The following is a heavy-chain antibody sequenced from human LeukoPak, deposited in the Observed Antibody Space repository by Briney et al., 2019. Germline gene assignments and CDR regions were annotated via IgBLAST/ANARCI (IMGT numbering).Heavy chain of an antibody. CDR1: GGSFSGYY. J-gene: IGHJ4*02. V-gene: IGHV4-34*01. CDR3: ARTKVRGRFDY. D-gene: IGHD3-10*01. Sequence: SETLSLTCAVYGGSFSGYYWSWIRQPPGKGLEWIGEINHSGSTNYNPSLKSRVTISVDTSKNQFSLKLSSVTATDTAVYYCARTKVRGRFDYWGQGTLVTVSS. CDR2: INHSGST.